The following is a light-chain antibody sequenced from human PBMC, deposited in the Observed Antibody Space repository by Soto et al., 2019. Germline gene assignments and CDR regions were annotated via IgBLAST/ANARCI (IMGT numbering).Light chain of an antibody. V-gene: IGLV2-11*02. CDR1: SSDFGGHSY. CDR2: DVS. Sequence: QSVLTPPRSVSGSPGPSVTFSCTGTSSDFGGHSYVSWYQQHPGNAPKLMIYDVSQRPSGVPDRVSGSTSGNTASLTISGLQAEDEADYSCFSYAGSYRVFGGGTKLTV. CDR3: FSYAGSYRV. J-gene: IGLJ2*01.